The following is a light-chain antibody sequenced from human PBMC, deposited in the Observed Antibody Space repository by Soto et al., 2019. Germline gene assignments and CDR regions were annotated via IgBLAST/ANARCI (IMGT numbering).Light chain of an antibody. J-gene: IGKJ4*01. V-gene: IGKV3-20*01. CDR1: QSVRSDY. CDR3: QQYGNSPLP. CDR2: GVS. Sequence: EIVLTQSPDTPSLSPGQRATLSCRASQSVRSDYFAWYQQKPGQAPRVIIFGVSTRATGVPDRFSGSGSGTDFTLTISRLEPEDFALYYCQQYGNSPLPFGGGTKVDIK.